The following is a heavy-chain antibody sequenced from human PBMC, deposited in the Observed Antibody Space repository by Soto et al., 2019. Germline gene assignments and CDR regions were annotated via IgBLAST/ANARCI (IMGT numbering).Heavy chain of an antibody. J-gene: IGHJ4*02. CDR3: ARRSGGKYFDY. V-gene: IGHV3-72*01. CDR2: TANKADGYPT. D-gene: IGHD2-8*02. CDR1: GVTFSEHF. Sequence: CRSVSGEASGVTFSEHFMDGVRQTIGKGLEWLGRTANKADGYPTQYAASVQGRFTISKDDSKNSLFLQMNSLKTEDTAIYSCARRSGGKYFDYWSQGTLVAVSS.